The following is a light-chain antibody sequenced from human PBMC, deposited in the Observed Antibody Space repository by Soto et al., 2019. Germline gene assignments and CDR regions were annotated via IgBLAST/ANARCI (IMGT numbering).Light chain of an antibody. Sequence: QSVLTQPPSASGTPGQRVTISCSGSSSNIGSNTVNWYQQLPGTAPKLLIYSNNQRPSGVPDRFSGSKSGTSASLAISGLRCGDGVVYYGAGGDASVFGGVWGGGTNPPVL. V-gene: IGLV1-44*01. J-gene: IGLJ3*02. CDR2: SNN. CDR3: AGGDASVFGGV. CDR1: SSNIGSNT.